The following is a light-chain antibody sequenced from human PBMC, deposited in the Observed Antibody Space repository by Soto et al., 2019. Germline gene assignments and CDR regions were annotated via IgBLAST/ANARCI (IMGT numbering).Light chain of an antibody. CDR3: MRTTQDPWT. CDR2: KIS. J-gene: IGKJ1*01. CDR1: QSLVHSDGNTY. Sequence: DIVMTQTPLSSHVTLGQSASISCRSSQSLVHSDGNTYLSWLQERPGQPPRLLIDKISKRLSGVPDRFSGSGAGTDFPRKIRSVEAEDVGIYYCMRTTQDPWTFGQGTKGEI. V-gene: IGKV2-24*01.